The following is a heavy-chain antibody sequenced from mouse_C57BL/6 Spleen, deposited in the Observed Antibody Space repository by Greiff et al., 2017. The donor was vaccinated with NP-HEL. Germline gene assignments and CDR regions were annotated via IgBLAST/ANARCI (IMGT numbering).Heavy chain of an antibody. D-gene: IGHD1-1*01. Sequence: QVQLQQPGAKLVKPGASVKMSCKASGYTFTSYWMTWVKQRPGQGLEWIGDIYPGSGSTNYNEKFKSKATLTVDTSSSTAYMQLSSLTSEDSAVYYCARYYYGSPFDYWGQGTTLTVSS. V-gene: IGHV1-55*01. CDR2: IYPGSGST. CDR3: ARYYYGSPFDY. J-gene: IGHJ2*01. CDR1: GYTFTSYW.